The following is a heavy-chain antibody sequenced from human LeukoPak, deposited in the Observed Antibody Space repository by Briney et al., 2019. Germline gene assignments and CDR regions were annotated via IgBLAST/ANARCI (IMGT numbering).Heavy chain of an antibody. V-gene: IGHV4-4*02. CDR3: AREGSYGYYDSSGYYYFDY. CDR2: IYHSGST. J-gene: IGHJ4*02. Sequence: TSGTLSLTCAVSGGSISSSNWWSWVRQPPGKGLEWIGEIYHSGSTNYNPSLKSRVTISVDKSKNQFSLKLSSVTAADTAVYYCAREGSYGYYDSSGYYYFDYWGQGTLVTVSS. CDR1: GGSISSSNW. D-gene: IGHD3-22*01.